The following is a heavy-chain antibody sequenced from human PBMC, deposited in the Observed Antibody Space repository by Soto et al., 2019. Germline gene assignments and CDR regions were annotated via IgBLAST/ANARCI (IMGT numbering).Heavy chain of an antibody. J-gene: IGHJ4*02. D-gene: IGHD4-17*01. CDR3: AKLHDYGDPTDY. V-gene: IGHV3-30*18. CDR1: GFTFSSYG. Sequence: QVQLVESGGGVVQPGRSLRLSCAASGFTFSSYGMHWVRQAPGKGLEWVAVISYDGSNKYYADSVKGRFTISRDNSKNTLYLQMNSLRAEDTAVYYCAKLHDYGDPTDYWGQGTLVTVSS. CDR2: ISYDGSNK.